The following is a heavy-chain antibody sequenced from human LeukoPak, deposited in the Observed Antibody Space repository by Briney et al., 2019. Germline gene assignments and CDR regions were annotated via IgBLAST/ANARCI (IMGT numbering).Heavy chain of an antibody. CDR3: ARDKFGSRLRPYNWFDP. D-gene: IGHD4-17*01. CDR1: GFTVSSNY. Sequence: GGSLRLSCAASGFTVSSNYMSWVRQAPGKGLEWVANIKQDGSEKYYVDSVKGRFTISRDNAKNSLYLQMNSLRAEDTAVYYCARDKFGSRLRPYNWFDPWGQGTLVTVSS. V-gene: IGHV3-7*01. J-gene: IGHJ5*02. CDR2: IKQDGSEK.